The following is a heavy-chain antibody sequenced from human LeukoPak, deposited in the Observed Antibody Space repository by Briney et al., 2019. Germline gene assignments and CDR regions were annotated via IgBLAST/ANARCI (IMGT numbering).Heavy chain of an antibody. CDR3: ARGPAQATYYDFWSGSTTSNWFDP. CDR2: IIPILGIA. CDR1: GGTFSSYT. J-gene: IGHJ5*02. V-gene: IGHV1-69*02. D-gene: IGHD3-3*01. Sequence: SVKVSCKASGGTFSSYTVSWVRQAPGQGLEWMGRIIPILGIANYAQKFQGRVTITADKSTSTAYMELSSLRSEDTAVYYCARGPAQATYYDFWSGSTTSNWFDPWGQGTLVTVSS.